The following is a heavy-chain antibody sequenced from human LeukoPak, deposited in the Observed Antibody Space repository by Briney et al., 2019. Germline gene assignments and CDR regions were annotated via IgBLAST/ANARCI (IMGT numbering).Heavy chain of an antibody. D-gene: IGHD3-10*01. CDR1: GDSISSTNNY. V-gene: IGHV4-61*02. Sequence: PSETLSLTCTVSGDSISSTNNYWNWLRQPAGKGLEWIGRISTRGSTNYNPSLQSRVNISMDTSKTQFSLKLSSVTAADTAVYYCARDPNLYGSGAFDYWGQGTLVIASS. CDR2: ISTRGST. CDR3: ARDPNLYGSGAFDY. J-gene: IGHJ4*02.